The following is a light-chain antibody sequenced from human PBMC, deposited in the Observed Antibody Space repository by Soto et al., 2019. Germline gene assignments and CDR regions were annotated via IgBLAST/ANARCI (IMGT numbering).Light chain of an antibody. CDR1: QSISSY. J-gene: IGKJ3*01. CDR2: AAS. Sequence: DIQMTQSPSSLSASVGDRVTITCRASQSISSYLNWYQQKPRKAPKLLIYAASSLQSGVPSRFSGRGSGTDFTLTISSLQPEDFVTYYCQQSYSTPFTFGPGTKVDIK. CDR3: QQSYSTPFT. V-gene: IGKV1-39*01.